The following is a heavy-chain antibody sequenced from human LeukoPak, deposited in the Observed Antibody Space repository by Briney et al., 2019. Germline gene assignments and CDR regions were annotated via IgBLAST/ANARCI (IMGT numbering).Heavy chain of an antibody. J-gene: IGHJ4*02. V-gene: IGHV3-23*01. D-gene: IGHD5-24*01. CDR3: ARERGVATRGD. CDR2: ISASGRST. Sequence: GGSLRLSCAGSGFNFSSFVMTWVRQAPGKGLEWVSSISASGRSTYYADSVKGRFTISRDNSKDTLYLQMNSLRAEDTAVYYCARERGVATRGDWGQGTLVTVSS. CDR1: GFNFSSFV.